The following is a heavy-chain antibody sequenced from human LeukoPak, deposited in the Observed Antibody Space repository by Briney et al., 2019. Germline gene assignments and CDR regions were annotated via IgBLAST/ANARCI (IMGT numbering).Heavy chain of an antibody. J-gene: IGHJ4*02. D-gene: IGHD3-3*01. CDR2: IYYSGST. CDR3: ARVVKNYDFWSGYYRGTFDY. V-gene: IGHV4-31*03. CDR1: DGSISSGGYY. Sequence: PSETLFLTCTVSDGSISSGGYYWSWIRQHPGKGLEWIGYIYYSGSTYYNPSLKSRVTMSVDTSKNQFSLKLSSVTAADTAVYYCARVVKNYDFWSGYYRGTFDYWGQGTLVTVSS.